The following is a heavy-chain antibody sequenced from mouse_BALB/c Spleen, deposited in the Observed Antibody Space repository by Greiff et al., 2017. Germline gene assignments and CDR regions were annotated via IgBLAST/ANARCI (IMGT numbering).Heavy chain of an antibody. Sequence: EVKLMESGPELVKPGASVKISCKASGYTFTDYNMHWVKQSHGKSLEWIGYIYPYNGGTGYNQKFKSKATLTVDNSSSTAYMELRSLTSEDSAVYYCARGGDGYPYAMDYWGQGTSVTVSS. V-gene: IGHV1S29*02. CDR2: IYPYNGGT. J-gene: IGHJ4*01. D-gene: IGHD2-3*01. CDR1: GYTFTDYN. CDR3: ARGGDGYPYAMDY.